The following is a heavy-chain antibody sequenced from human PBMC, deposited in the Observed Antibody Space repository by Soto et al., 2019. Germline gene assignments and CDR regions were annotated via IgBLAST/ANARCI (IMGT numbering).Heavy chain of an antibody. V-gene: IGHV3-9*01. Sequence: GGSLRLSCAASGFTFDDYAKHWVRQAPGKGLEWVSGISWNSGSIGYADSVKGRFTISRDNAKNSLYLQMNSLRAKDTALYYCAKDTQHVAGTPFDYWGQGT. CDR2: ISWNSGSI. D-gene: IGHD6-19*01. CDR1: GFTFDDYA. J-gene: IGHJ4*02. CDR3: AKDTQHVAGTPFDY.